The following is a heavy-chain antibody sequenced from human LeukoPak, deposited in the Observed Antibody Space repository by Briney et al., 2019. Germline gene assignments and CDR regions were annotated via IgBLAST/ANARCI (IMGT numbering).Heavy chain of an antibody. Sequence: GESLKISCKAAGYIFASYWIGWMRQMHGKGLEWMGIIYPSDSGTRYSPAFQGQVTFSFDHSTNTAFLQWNTLRASDSAVYYCARQKYCSGASCFVVTDPFEYWGQGTQVIVSS. D-gene: IGHD2-15*01. CDR2: IYPSDSGT. V-gene: IGHV5-51*01. CDR1: GYIFASYW. CDR3: ARQKYCSGASCFVVTDPFEY. J-gene: IGHJ4*02.